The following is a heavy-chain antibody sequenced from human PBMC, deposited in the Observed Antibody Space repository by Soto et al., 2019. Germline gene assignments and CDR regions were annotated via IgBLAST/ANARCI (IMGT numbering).Heavy chain of an antibody. J-gene: IGHJ4*02. D-gene: IGHD5-18*01. CDR3: ARGKSGYIALEFYY. CDR1: GFTFSGYE. V-gene: IGHV3-48*03. CDR2: ISSSGTSV. Sequence: EVQLVESGGGFIQPGGSLRLSCVASGFTFSGYEMNWVRRAPGKGLEWVSYISSSGTSVYYADAVKGRFTMSRDNAKKSLYLHMSSLRADDTAVYYCARGKSGYIALEFYYWGQGSLIAVYS.